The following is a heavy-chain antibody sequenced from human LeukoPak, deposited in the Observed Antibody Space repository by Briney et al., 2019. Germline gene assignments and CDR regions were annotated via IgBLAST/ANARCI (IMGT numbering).Heavy chain of an antibody. J-gene: IGHJ4*02. Sequence: ASVKVSCKASGGTFSSYAISWVRQAPGQGLEWMGGIIPIFGTANYAQKFQGRVTVTADKSTSTAYMELSSLRSEDTAVYYCASQIAAAATRNPIYRGQGTLVTVSS. CDR2: IIPIFGTA. V-gene: IGHV1-69*06. CDR1: GGTFSSYA. D-gene: IGHD6-13*01. CDR3: ASQIAAAATRNPIY.